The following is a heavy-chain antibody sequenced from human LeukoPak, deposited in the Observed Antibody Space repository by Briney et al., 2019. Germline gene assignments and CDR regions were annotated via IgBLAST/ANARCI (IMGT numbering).Heavy chain of an antibody. CDR1: GFTFSSYS. J-gene: IGHJ4*02. V-gene: IGHV3-21*04. D-gene: IGHD6-13*01. CDR2: ISSSSSYI. Sequence: GGSLRLSCAASGFTFSSYSMNWVRQAPGKGLEWVSSISSSSSYIYYADSVKGRFTISRDNSKNTLYLQMSSLRAEDTAVYYCAKDRGSSSLYFDYWGQGTLVTVSS. CDR3: AKDRGSSSLYFDY.